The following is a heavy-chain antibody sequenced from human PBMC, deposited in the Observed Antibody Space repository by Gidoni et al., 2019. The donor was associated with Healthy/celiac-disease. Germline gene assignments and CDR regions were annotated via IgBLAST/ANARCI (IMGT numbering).Heavy chain of an antibody. CDR1: GFTFSSYS. D-gene: IGHD5-18*01. CDR2: ISSSSSYI. CDR3: ARARYSYGYGY. J-gene: IGHJ4*02. V-gene: IGHV3-21*01. Sequence: EVQLVESGGGLVKPGGSLSLSCAASGFTFSSYSMNWVRQAPGKWLEWVSSISSSSSYIYYADSVKGRFTISRDNAKNSLYLQMNSLRAEDTAVYYCARARYSYGYGYWGQGTLVTVSS.